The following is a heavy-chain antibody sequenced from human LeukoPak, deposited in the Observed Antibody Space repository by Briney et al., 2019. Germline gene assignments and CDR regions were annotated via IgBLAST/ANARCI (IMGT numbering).Heavy chain of an antibody. CDR2: ISGSGGST. V-gene: IGHV3-23*01. CDR3: ASNPNYYGSGGD. CDR1: GFTFSSYA. D-gene: IGHD3-10*01. Sequence: AGGSLRLSCAASGFTFSSYAMSWVRQAPGKGLEWVSAISGSGGSTYYADSVKGRFTISRDNAKNSLYLQMNSLRAEDTAVYYCASNPNYYGSGGDWGQGTLVTVSS. J-gene: IGHJ4*02.